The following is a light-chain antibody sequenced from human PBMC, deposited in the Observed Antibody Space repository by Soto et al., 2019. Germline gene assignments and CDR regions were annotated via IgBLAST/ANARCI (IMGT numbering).Light chain of an antibody. J-gene: IGKJ1*01. Sequence: DIQMTQSPSTLSASVGDRVTITCRASQSISSWLAWYQQKPGKAPKVLIYKASSLESGVPSRFSGRGSGTEFTLTISTLQPDDFATYYCQKYNTYPWTFGQGTKVEIK. CDR2: KAS. V-gene: IGKV1-5*03. CDR1: QSISSW. CDR3: QKYNTYPWT.